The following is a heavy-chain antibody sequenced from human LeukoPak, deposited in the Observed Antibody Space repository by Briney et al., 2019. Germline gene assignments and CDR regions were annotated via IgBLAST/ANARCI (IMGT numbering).Heavy chain of an antibody. Sequence: GGSLRLSCAASEFTVSSNYMSWVRQAPGKGLEWVSVIYSGGSTYYVDSVKGRFTISRDNSKNTLYLQMDSLRDEDTAIYYCVKGVEWLRSWFWGQGTLVTVSS. CDR1: EFTVSSNY. V-gene: IGHV3-66*01. CDR3: VKGVEWLRSWF. CDR2: IYSGGST. D-gene: IGHD5-12*01. J-gene: IGHJ4*02.